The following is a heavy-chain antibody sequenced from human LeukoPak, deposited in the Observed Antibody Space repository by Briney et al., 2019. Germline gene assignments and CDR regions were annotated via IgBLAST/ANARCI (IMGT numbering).Heavy chain of an antibody. Sequence: ASVKVSCKASGYTFTSYDINWVRQATGQGLEWMGWMNPNSGNTGYAQKFQGRVTITRNTSISTAYMELGSLRSEDTAVYYCARDGDYNWNYVLGFNWFDPWGQGTLVIVSS. D-gene: IGHD1-7*01. J-gene: IGHJ5*02. CDR1: GYTFTSYD. CDR3: ARDGDYNWNYVLGFNWFDP. V-gene: IGHV1-8*03. CDR2: MNPNSGNT.